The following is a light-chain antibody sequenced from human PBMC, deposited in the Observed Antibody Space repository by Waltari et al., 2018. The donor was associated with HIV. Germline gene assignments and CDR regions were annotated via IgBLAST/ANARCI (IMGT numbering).Light chain of an antibody. V-gene: IGLV2-23*01. J-gene: IGLJ2*01. Sequence: QSALTQPASVSGSPGQSITISCTGTSRDVGGYNYVSWYQQHPGKAPKLMIYDSNKRPSGVSSRFSGSKSGNTASLTISGVQAEDEADYYCCSHAGTTTLVFGGGTKLTVL. CDR2: DSN. CDR1: SRDVGGYNY. CDR3: CSHAGTTTLV.